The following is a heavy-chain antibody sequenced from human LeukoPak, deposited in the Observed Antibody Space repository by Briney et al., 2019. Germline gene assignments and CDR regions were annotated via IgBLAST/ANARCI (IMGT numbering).Heavy chain of an antibody. CDR1: GFTFSSYA. CDR2: IIGSGIST. CDR3: AKDQWSFSYFDY. D-gene: IGHD1-26*01. V-gene: IGHV3-23*01. J-gene: IGHJ4*02. Sequence: GGSLRLSCAASGFTFSSYAMSWVRQAPGKGLEWGSDIIGSGISTYYADSVKGRFTISRDNSKNTLYLQMNSLRAEDTAVYYCAKDQWSFSYFDYWGQGTLVTVSS.